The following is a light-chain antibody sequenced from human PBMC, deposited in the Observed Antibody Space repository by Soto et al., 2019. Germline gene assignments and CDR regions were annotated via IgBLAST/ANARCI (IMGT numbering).Light chain of an antibody. J-gene: IGKJ2*01. V-gene: IGKV3-20*01. Sequence: EIVLTQSPDTLYLSPGEGATLSCRASQRVNSSYLAWYQQKPGQAPRLLISGASDRATGVPARVSGSGSGTDCTLTISRLEPEDFAVYYCQQYVNSPVTFGQGTKLEIK. CDR3: QQYVNSPVT. CDR2: GAS. CDR1: QRVNSSY.